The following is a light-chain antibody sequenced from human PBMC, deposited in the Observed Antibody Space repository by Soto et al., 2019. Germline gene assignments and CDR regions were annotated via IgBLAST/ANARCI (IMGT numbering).Light chain of an antibody. Sequence: DIQMTQSPSTLSASVGDRVTITCRASQSISDWLAWYQQTPGKAPKLLIYKASSLESGVPSRFSGSGSGTDFTLTISSLQPEDFAAYYCQQSYDMPWTFGQGTKVDIK. V-gene: IGKV1-5*03. CDR2: KAS. J-gene: IGKJ1*01. CDR1: QSISDW. CDR3: QQSYDMPWT.